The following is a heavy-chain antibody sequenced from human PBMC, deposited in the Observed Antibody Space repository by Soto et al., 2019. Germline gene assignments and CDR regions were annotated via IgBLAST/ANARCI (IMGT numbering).Heavy chain of an antibody. CDR1: GFTFSSHA. J-gene: IGHJ4*02. CDR3: ALKSFDY. Sequence: GGSLRLSCAASGFTFSSHAMGWLRQTPGTGPEWVAFVDGSGYDTSYADSVKGRFTISGDNSKNTLYLHMNSLRAEDTAVYFCALKSFDYWGQGTLVTVS. V-gene: IGHV3-23*01. CDR2: VDGSGYDT.